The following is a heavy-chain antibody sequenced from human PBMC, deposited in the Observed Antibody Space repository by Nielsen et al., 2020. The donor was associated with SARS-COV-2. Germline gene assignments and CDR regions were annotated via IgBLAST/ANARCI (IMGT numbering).Heavy chain of an antibody. V-gene: IGHV3-20*04. D-gene: IGHD3-10*01. J-gene: IGHJ5*02. Sequence: GESLKISCAASGFTFDEYGMSWVRQAPGKGLEWVSGINWNGGSTNYADSVKGRFTISRDNAKNSLYLQMNSLRAEDTALYYCAREGHYDSGSYSNYPTWFDPWGQGTLVTVSS. CDR2: INWNGGST. CDR1: GFTFDEYG. CDR3: AREGHYDSGSYSNYPTWFDP.